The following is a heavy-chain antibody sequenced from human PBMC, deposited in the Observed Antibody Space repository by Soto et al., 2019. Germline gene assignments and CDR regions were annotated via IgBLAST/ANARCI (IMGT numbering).Heavy chain of an antibody. D-gene: IGHD5-18*01. CDR3: ATDSSYPRGYSYGYRGVGYFDY. CDR1: GFTFSSYG. J-gene: IGHJ4*02. CDR2: ISYDGSNK. Sequence: QVQLVESGGGVVQPGRSLRLSCAASGFTFSSYGMHWVRQAPGKGLEWVAVISYDGSNKYYTDSMKGRFTISRDNSKNTLYLQMNSLRAEDTAVYYCATDSSYPRGYSYGYRGVGYFDYLGQGTLVTFAS. V-gene: IGHV3-30*03.